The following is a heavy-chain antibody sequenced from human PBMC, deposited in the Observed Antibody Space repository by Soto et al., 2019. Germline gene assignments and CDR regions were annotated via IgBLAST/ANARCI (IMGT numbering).Heavy chain of an antibody. D-gene: IGHD1-26*01. CDR1: GFSLNNIRLG. Sequence: QVTLKESGPVLVKPTETLTLTCTVSGFSLNNIRLGMSWIRQPPGKALEWLAQIFSNDEKSYSTSLKSRLTISKDTSKSQVVLTMTNMDPVDTATYYCARIMVGSGSDYALEHWGQGTLVTVSS. V-gene: IGHV2-26*01. CDR3: ARIMVGSGSDYALEH. CDR2: IFSNDEK. J-gene: IGHJ4*02.